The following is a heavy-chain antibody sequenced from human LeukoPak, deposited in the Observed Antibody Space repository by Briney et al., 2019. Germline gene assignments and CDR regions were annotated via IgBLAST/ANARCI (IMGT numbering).Heavy chain of an antibody. V-gene: IGHV5-51*01. CDR2: IYPGDSDT. D-gene: IGHD2-2*01. J-gene: IGHJ6*03. Sequence: GESLKISCKGSGYSFTSYWIGWVRQMPGKGLEWMGIIYPGDSDTRYSPSLQGQVTISADKSISTAYLQWSSLKASDTAMYYCARLKSTPAKVGPRYYYYYMDVWGKGTTVTISS. CDR1: GYSFTSYW. CDR3: ARLKSTPAKVGPRYYYYYMDV.